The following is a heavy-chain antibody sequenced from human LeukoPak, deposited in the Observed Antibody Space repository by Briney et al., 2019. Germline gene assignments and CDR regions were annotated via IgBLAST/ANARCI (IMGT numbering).Heavy chain of an antibody. V-gene: IGHV5-10-1*01. CDR1: GYSFTSYW. J-gene: IGHJ4*02. D-gene: IGHD5-18*01. Sequence: GESLKISCKGAGYSFTSYWISWVRQLPGKGLEWMGRIDPSDSYTNYSPSFQGHVTISADKSISTAYLQWSSLKASDTAMYYCASTYSYGYTGSDYWGQGTLVTVSS. CDR2: IDPSDSYT. CDR3: ASTYSYGYTGSDY.